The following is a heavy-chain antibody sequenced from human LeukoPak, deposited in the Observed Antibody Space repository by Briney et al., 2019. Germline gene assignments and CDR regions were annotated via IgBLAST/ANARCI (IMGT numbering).Heavy chain of an antibody. Sequence: GGSLRLSCAVSGFSLSAFGMHWARQAPGKGLEWVSYISDRSTNIYYADSVKARFTISRDNAENSLFLQMNSLRAEDKAVYFCVTDWPVWWGQGTLVTVSS. J-gene: IGHJ4*02. CDR1: GFSLSAFG. CDR3: VTDWPVW. V-gene: IGHV3-48*01. D-gene: IGHD3-16*01. CDR2: ISDRSTNI.